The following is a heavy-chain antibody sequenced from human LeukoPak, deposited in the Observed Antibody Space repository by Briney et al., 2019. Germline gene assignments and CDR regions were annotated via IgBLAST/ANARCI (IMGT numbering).Heavy chain of an antibody. CDR2: IYYSGST. J-gene: IGHJ4*02. D-gene: IGHD4-23*01. Sequence: SETLSLTCTVSGGSISSYYWSWIRQPPGKGLEWIGYIYYSGSTNYNPSLKSRVTISVDTSKNQFSLQLSSVTAADTAVYYCASYYGGHFDYWGQGTLVTVSS. CDR3: ASYYGGHFDY. V-gene: IGHV4-59*01. CDR1: GGSISSYY.